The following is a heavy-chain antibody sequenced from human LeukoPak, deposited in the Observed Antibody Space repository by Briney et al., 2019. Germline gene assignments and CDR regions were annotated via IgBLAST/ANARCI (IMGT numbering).Heavy chain of an antibody. V-gene: IGHV4-59*01. CDR1: GGSIRSYY. CDR3: ARALRKIEMARTTGPYYYYYMDV. Sequence: PSETLSLTCTVAGGSIRSYYWSWIRLPPGKGLEGSGYIYYSGSTNYNPSLTSRVTISVETSKKKFCLNLSCVTAADTAVYYCARALRKIEMARTTGPYYYYYMDVWPKGTTVSVSS. CDR2: IYYSGST. J-gene: IGHJ6*03. D-gene: IGHD5-24*01.